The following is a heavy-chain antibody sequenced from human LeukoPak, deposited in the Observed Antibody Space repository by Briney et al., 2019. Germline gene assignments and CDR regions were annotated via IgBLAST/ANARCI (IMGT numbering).Heavy chain of an antibody. D-gene: IGHD2-2*01. CDR3: ARDLSYNLFDP. V-gene: IGHV4-59*01. CDR2: IYYSGST. CDR1: GGSISSYY. J-gene: IGHJ5*02. Sequence: SETLSLTCTVSGGSISSYYWSWIRQPPGKGLEWIGYIYYSGSTNYNPSLKSRVTISVDTSKNQFSLKLSSVTAADTAVYYCARDLSYNLFDPWGQGTLVTVSS.